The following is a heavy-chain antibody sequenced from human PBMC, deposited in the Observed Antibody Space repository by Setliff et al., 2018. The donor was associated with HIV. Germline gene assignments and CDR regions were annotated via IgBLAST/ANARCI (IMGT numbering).Heavy chain of an antibody. J-gene: IGHJ4*02. CDR2: IYSSGST. CDR3: ARAGRGSGRYVYSFDY. CDR1: GGSISTYY. Sequence: SQTLSLTCTVSGGSISTYYWNWIRQPPGKGLEWIGYIYSSGSTNYNPSLKSRVTISVDTSKNQLSLKLSSVTAADTAVYYCARAGRGSGRYVYSFDYWGQGSLVTVSS. V-gene: IGHV4-4*08. D-gene: IGHD1-26*01.